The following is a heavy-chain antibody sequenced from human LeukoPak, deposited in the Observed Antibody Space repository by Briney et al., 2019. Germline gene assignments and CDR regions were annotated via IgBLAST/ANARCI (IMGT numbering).Heavy chain of an antibody. D-gene: IGHD3-10*01. CDR1: GFTSSNYN. J-gene: IGHJ4*02. Sequence: GGSLRLSCAASGFTSSNYNMNWVRQPPGKGLQWVSYISSSSNIIYYADSVKGRFTISRDNAKNSLFLQMNSLRAEDTAVYYCARDFAREFTIDYWGQGTLVTVSS. CDR2: ISSSSNII. V-gene: IGHV3-48*01. CDR3: ARDFAREFTIDY.